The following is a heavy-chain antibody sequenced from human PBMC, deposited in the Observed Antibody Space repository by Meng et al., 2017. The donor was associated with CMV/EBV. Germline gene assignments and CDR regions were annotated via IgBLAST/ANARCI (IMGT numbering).Heavy chain of an antibody. D-gene: IGHD6-13*01. CDR2: ISSSSSYI. Sequence: GESLKLSCAASGFTFSSYSMNWVRQAPGQGLEGVSSISSSSSYIYYADSVKGRFTISRDNAKHSLYLQMNSLRAEDTAVYYCGFSSWYKGTSGYWGQGTLVTVSS. J-gene: IGHJ4*02. V-gene: IGHV3-21*01. CDR1: GFTFSSYS. CDR3: GFSSWYKGTSGY.